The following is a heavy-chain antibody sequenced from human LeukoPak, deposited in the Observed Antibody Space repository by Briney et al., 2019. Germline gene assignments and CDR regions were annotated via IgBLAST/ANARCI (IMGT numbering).Heavy chain of an antibody. J-gene: IGHJ4*02. V-gene: IGHV3-64*01. CDR1: GFTFYTYG. CDR3: ARGAQLTDY. D-gene: IGHD6-13*01. Sequence: GGSLRLSCAASGFTFYTYGMHWVRQAPGKGLEYVSGIGPDGGTTHYAKSVKGRFTISRDNSKSMVYLQMGSLTADDMAVYYCARGAQLTDYWGQGTLVTVSS. CDR2: IGPDGGTT.